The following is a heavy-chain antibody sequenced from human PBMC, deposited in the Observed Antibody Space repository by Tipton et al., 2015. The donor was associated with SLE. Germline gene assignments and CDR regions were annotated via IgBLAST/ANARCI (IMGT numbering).Heavy chain of an antibody. J-gene: IGHJ6*02. CDR2: INHSGST. CDR1: GGSFSGYY. V-gene: IGHV4-34*01. D-gene: IGHD1-1*01. Sequence: TLSLTCAVYGGSFSGYYWSWIRQPPGKGLEWIGEINHSGSTNYNPSLKSRVTISVDTSKNQFSLKLSSVTAADTAVYYCARGGLEPPFRYYGMDVWGQGTTGTVSS. CDR3: ARGGLEPPFRYYGMDV.